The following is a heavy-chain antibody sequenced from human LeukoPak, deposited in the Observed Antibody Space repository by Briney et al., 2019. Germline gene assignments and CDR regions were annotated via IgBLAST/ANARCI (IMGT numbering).Heavy chain of an antibody. D-gene: IGHD3-10*01. CDR2: IYSGGST. CDR1: AFTFSSYG. V-gene: IGHV3-53*01. J-gene: IGHJ3*02. CDR3: ARDFVVNYGWDAFDI. Sequence: GGSLRLSCAASAFTFSSYGMHWVRRALGKGLEGVSVIYSGGSTYYANSVKCQFTISRANSKNTLYLQMNSLRVEDTAVYYCARDFVVNYGWDAFDIWAKGQWSLS.